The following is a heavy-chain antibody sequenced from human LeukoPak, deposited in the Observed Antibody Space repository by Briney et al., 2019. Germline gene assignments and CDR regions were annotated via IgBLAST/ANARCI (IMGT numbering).Heavy chain of an antibody. CDR3: ASRTRGGIKVRHTATSADY. CDR2: IYYSGST. CDR1: GGSISSSSYY. V-gene: IGHV4-39*07. D-gene: IGHD3-10*01. Sequence: PSETLSLTCTVSGGSISSSSYYWGWIRQPPGKGLEWIGSIYYSGSTYYNPSLKSRVTISVDTSKNQFSLKLSSVTAADTAVYYCASRTRGGIKVRHTATSADYWGQGTLVTVSS. J-gene: IGHJ4*02.